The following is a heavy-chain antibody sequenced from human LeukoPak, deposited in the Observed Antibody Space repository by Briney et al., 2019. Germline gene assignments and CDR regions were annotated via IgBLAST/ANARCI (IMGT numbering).Heavy chain of an antibody. CDR1: GGSFSGYY. Sequence: SETLSLTCAVYGGSFSGYYWSWIREPPGKGLEWIGEINHSGSTKYNPSLKSRVTISVDTSKNQFSLKLSSVTAADTAVYYCARGHFRSYYYDSSGYSQRSYGMDVWGQGTTVTVSS. D-gene: IGHD3-22*01. CDR2: INHSGST. CDR3: ARGHFRSYYYDSSGYSQRSYGMDV. J-gene: IGHJ6*02. V-gene: IGHV4-34*01.